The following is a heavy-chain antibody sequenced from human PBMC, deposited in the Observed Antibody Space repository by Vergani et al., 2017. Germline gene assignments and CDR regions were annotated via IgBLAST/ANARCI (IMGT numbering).Heavy chain of an antibody. D-gene: IGHD3-22*01. CDR3: ARQGPTSIITMIVVVNPFDY. J-gene: IGHJ4*02. Sequence: QVQLQESGPGLVKPSETLSLTCAVSGYSISSGYYWGWIRQPPGKGLEWIGSIYHSGSTYYNPSLKSRVTISVDTSKNQFSLKLSSVTAADTAVYYCARQGPTSIITMIVVVNPFDYWGQGTLVTVSS. CDR2: IYHSGST. V-gene: IGHV4-38-2*01. CDR1: GYSISSGYY.